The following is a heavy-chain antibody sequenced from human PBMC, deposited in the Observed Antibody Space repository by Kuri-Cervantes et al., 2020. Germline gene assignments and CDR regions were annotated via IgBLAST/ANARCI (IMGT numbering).Heavy chain of an antibody. J-gene: IGHJ4*02. CDR2: IIPIFGTA. Sequence: SVKVSCKASGGTFSSYAISWVRQAPGQGLEWMGGIIPIFGTANYAQKFQGRVTITADESTSTAYMELSSLRSGDTAVYYCARDHDQLLRGGCFDYWGQGTLVTVSS. D-gene: IGHD2-2*01. CDR1: GGTFSSYA. CDR3: ARDHDQLLRGGCFDY. V-gene: IGHV1-69*13.